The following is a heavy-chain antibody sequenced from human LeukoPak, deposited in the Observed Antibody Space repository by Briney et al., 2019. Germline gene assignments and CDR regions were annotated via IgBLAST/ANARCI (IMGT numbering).Heavy chain of an antibody. CDR3: ARTAMGPIDY. V-gene: IGHV3-53*01. J-gene: IGHJ4*02. CDR1: GFTFDDYW. D-gene: IGHD5-18*01. Sequence: GGSLRLSCGASGFTFDDYWMSWVRQAPGKGLEWVSVIYSGGSTYYADSVKGRFTISRDNSKNTLYLQMNSLRAEDTAVYYCARTAMGPIDYWGQGTLVTVSS. CDR2: IYSGGST.